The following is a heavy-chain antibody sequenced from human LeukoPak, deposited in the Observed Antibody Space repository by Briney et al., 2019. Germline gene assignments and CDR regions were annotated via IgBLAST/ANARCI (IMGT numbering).Heavy chain of an antibody. Sequence: ASVKVSCKASGYTFTSYGISWVRQAPGQGLEWMGWISAYNGNTNYAQKLQGRVTMTTDTSTSTAYMELRSLRSDDTAVYYCARDAMGYYYGSGSYVDAFDIWGQGTMVTVSS. J-gene: IGHJ3*02. D-gene: IGHD3-10*01. CDR3: ARDAMGYYYGSGSYVDAFDI. V-gene: IGHV1-18*01. CDR1: GYTFTSYG. CDR2: ISAYNGNT.